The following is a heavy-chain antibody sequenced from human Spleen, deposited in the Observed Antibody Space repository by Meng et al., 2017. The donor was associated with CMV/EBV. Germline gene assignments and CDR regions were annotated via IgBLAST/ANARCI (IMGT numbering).Heavy chain of an antibody. J-gene: IGHJ3*02. D-gene: IGHD2-21*01. V-gene: IGHV1-18*01. Sequence: ASVKVSCKASGYTFSRYGITWMRQAPGQGLEWMGWINIYSGTTNYPQKFQDRVTMTTDTSTSTAYMELRSLRSDDTAIYYCARENLGGDNDAFAIWGQGTMVTVSS. CDR2: INIYSGTT. CDR3: ARENLGGDNDAFAI. CDR1: GYTFSRYG.